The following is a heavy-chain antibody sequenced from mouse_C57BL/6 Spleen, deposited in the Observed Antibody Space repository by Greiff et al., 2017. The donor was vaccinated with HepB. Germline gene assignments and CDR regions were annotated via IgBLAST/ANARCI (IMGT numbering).Heavy chain of an antibody. V-gene: IGHV5-17*01. CDR2: ISSGSSTI. CDR3: ARGYYYAIDY. Sequence: EVKLQESGGGLVKPGGSLKLSCAASGFTFSDYGMHWVRQAPEKGLEWVAYISSGSSTIYYADTVKGRFTISRDNSKNTLFLQMTSLRSEDTAMYYCARGYYYAIDYWGQGTSVTVSS. CDR1: GFTFSDYG. J-gene: IGHJ4*01.